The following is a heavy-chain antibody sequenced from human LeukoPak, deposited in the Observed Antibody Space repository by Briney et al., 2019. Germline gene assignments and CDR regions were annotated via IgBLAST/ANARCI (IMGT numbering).Heavy chain of an antibody. Sequence: GGSLRLSCAVSGFSASRNYMNCVRQVPGKGLEWVSVLYSGGISRYADSVKGRFTISRDNSKNILYLQMNSLGAEDTAVYFCAGDRGDDYIPGGAFDIWGQGTMVTVSS. CDR1: GFSASRNY. CDR3: AGDRGDDYIPGGAFDI. V-gene: IGHV3-53*01. J-gene: IGHJ3*02. CDR2: LYSGGIS. D-gene: IGHD3-16*01.